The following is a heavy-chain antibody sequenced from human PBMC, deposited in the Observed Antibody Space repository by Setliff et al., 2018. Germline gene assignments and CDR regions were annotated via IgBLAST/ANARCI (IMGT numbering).Heavy chain of an antibody. CDR3: ARVRWELYFDY. Sequence: PSETLSLTCTVSGGSISSGSYYWSWLRQPAGTGLEWIGRIYPSGSTNYNPSLKSRVTISVDTSKSQFSLKLSSVTAADTAVYYCARVRWELYFDYWGQGTLVTVSS. D-gene: IGHD1-26*01. CDR2: IYPSGST. V-gene: IGHV4-61*02. J-gene: IGHJ4*02. CDR1: GGSISSGSYY.